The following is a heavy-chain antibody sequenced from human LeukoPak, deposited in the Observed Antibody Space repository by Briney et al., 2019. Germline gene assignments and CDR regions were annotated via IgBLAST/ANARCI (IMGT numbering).Heavy chain of an antibody. CDR2: IIPIFGTA. CDR3: ARASSVYYDSSGYYENEDAFDI. D-gene: IGHD3-22*01. J-gene: IGHJ3*02. V-gene: IGHV1-69*13. CDR1: GGTFSSYA. Sequence: SVKVSCKASGGTFSSYAISWVRQAPGQGLEWMGGIIPIFGTANYAQKFQGRVTITADESTSTAYMELSSLRSEDTAVYYCARASSVYYDSSGYYENEDAFDIWGQGTMVTVSS.